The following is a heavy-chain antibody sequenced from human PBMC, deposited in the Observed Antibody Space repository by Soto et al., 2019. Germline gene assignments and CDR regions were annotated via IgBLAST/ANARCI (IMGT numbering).Heavy chain of an antibody. CDR1: GGSIGNSY. J-gene: IGHJ4*02. CDR2: IYYSGSS. V-gene: IGHV4-59*08. Sequence: QVQLQESGPGLVKPSETLSLTCTVSGGSIGNSYWSWIRQSPGKGLEWIGYIYYSGSSNYNPSLNSRVSISVDTSKNQFSLKLSSVTAADTAVYSFSRHSRSWPIFDFWGQGTLVIVSS. CDR3: SRHSRSWPIFDF. D-gene: IGHD6-13*01.